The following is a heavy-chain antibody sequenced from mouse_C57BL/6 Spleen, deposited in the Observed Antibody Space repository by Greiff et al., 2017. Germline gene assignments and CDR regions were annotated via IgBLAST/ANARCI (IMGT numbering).Heavy chain of an antibody. CDR3: AREEPYYYGSSSYYAMDY. D-gene: IGHD1-1*01. CDR1: GYSITSGYY. V-gene: IGHV3-6*01. J-gene: IGHJ4*01. CDR2: ISYDGSN. Sequence: EVKLQESGPGLVKPSQSLSLTCSVTGYSITSGYYWNWIRQFPGNKLEWMGYISYDGSNNYNPSLKNRISITRDTSKNQFFLKLNSVTTEDTATYYCAREEPYYYGSSSYYAMDYWGQGTSVTVSS.